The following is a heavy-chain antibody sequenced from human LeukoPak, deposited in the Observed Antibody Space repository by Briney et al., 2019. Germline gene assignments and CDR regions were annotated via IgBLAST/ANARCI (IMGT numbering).Heavy chain of an antibody. Sequence: SETLSLTRTVSGGSISSGAYYWGWIRQPPGKGLEWIGSIYYTGSTYHNPSLKSRVSISVDTSKNQFSLKLSSVTAADTAVYYCARHYFYYYYYIDVWGKGTTVTVSS. CDR1: GGSISSGAYY. CDR2: IYYTGST. V-gene: IGHV4-39*01. D-gene: IGHD2/OR15-2a*01. CDR3: ARHYFYYYYYIDV. J-gene: IGHJ6*03.